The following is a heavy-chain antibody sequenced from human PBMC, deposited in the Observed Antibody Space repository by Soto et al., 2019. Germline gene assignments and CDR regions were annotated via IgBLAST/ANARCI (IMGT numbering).Heavy chain of an antibody. Sequence: QVQLQESGPGLVKPSQTLSLTCTVSGGSIRSGGYYWSWIRQHPGKGLEWIGYIYYSGSTYYNPSLKSRVTISVDTSKNQFSLKLSSVTAADTAVYYCARSGLGWGSYLSPYYYYGMDVWGQGTTVTVSS. J-gene: IGHJ6*02. CDR3: ARSGLGWGSYLSPYYYYGMDV. CDR2: IYYSGST. D-gene: IGHD3-16*02. V-gene: IGHV4-31*03. CDR1: GGSIRSGGYY.